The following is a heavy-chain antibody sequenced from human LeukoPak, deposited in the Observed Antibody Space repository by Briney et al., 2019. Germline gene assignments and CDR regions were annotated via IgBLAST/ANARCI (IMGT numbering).Heavy chain of an antibody. CDR2: INPNSGDT. D-gene: IGHD5-18*01. CDR1: GYTFTGQY. Sequence: ASVKVSCKASGYTFTGQYMHWVRQARGQGLEWMGWINPNSGDTNYAQKFQGRVTMTRDTSISTAYMELSWLRSDDTAVYSCATAWGQLWLMSTWGQGTLVTVSS. V-gene: IGHV1-2*02. J-gene: IGHJ5*02. CDR3: ATAWGQLWLMST.